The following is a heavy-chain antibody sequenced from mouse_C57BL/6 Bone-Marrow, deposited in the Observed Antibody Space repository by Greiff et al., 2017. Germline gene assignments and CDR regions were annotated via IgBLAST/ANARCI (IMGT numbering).Heavy chain of an antibody. J-gene: IGHJ1*03. CDR1: GFTFTSYW. D-gene: IGHD2-5*01. V-gene: IGHV1-64*01. CDR3: ARRSNLKYFDV. CDR2: IHPNSGST. Sequence: QVQLQQPGAELVKPGASVKLSCTASGFTFTSYWMHWVKQRPGQGLEWIGMIHPNSGSTNYNEKFKSKATLTVDKSSSTAYMQLSSLTSEDSAVYYCARRSNLKYFDVWGTGTTVTVSS.